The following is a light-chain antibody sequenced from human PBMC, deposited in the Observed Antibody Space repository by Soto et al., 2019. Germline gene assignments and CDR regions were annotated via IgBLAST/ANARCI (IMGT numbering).Light chain of an antibody. CDR1: QSISSW. CDR3: QQYNSYPT. V-gene: IGKV1-5*03. Sequence: DIQMTQSPSTLSASVGDRVTITCRASQSISSWLAWYQQKPGKAPKLLIYKASSLESGVPSRFSGSGSGTEFTLTISSLQPDYFATYYCQQYNSYPTFGHGTKVEIK. J-gene: IGKJ1*01. CDR2: KAS.